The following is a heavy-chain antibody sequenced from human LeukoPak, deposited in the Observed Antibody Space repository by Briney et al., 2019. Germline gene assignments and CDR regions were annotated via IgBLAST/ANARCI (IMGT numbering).Heavy chain of an antibody. D-gene: IGHD6-25*01. CDR3: ATLRSSGWPHVKTS. CDR1: GGSFSGYY. J-gene: IGHJ5*02. V-gene: IGHV4-34*01. Sequence: PSETLSLTCAVYGGSFSGYYWSWIRQPPGKGLEWIGKINHSGSTNYNPSLKSRVTVSVDTSKNRFSLKLNSVTAADTAVYYCATLRSSGWPHVKTSWGKGTLVTVSS. CDR2: INHSGST.